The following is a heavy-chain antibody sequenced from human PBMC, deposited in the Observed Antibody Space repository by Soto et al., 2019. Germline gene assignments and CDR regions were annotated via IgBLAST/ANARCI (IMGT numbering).Heavy chain of an antibody. D-gene: IGHD3-9*01. CDR3: AKEGDKYYDILTGYYLVYYFDY. V-gene: IGHV3-9*01. J-gene: IGHJ4*02. CDR2: ISWNSGSI. CDR1: GFTFDDYA. Sequence: DVQLVESGGGLVQPGRSLRLSCAASGFTFDDYAMHWVRQAPGKGLEWVSGISWNSGSIGYADSVKGRFTISRDNAKNSLYLQMNSLRAEDTALYYCAKEGDKYYDILTGYYLVYYFDYWGQGTLVTVSS.